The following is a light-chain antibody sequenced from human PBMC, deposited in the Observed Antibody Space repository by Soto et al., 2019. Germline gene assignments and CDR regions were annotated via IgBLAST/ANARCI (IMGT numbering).Light chain of an antibody. V-gene: IGLV2-8*01. CDR3: SSYAGSKNRYV. J-gene: IGLJ1*01. Sequence: QSALTQPPSVSGSRGQSVSISCAGTSSDVGGYNFVSWYQQHPGKAPKLILYEVTKRPSGVPDRFSGSKSGNTASLTVSGLQTEDEAHYYCSSYAGSKNRYVFGTGTKVTVL. CDR1: SSDVGGYNF. CDR2: EVT.